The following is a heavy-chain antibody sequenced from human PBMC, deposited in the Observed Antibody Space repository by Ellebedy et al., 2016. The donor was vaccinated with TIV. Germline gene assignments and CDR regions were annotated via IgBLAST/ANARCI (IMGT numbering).Heavy chain of an antibody. CDR3: ATDEGIY. J-gene: IGHJ4*02. V-gene: IGHV3-7*03. CDR2: IKPGGNEK. Sequence: PGGSPRLSCAASGFTFSDYWMNWVRQAPGKGLEWVANIKPGGNEKFYVGSVVGRFTISRDNANNSLYLQMDSLRAEDTAVYYCATDEGIYWGQGTLVTVSS. CDR1: GFTFSDYW. D-gene: IGHD3-10*01.